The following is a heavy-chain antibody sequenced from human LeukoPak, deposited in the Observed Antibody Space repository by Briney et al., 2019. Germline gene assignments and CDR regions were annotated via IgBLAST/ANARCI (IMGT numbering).Heavy chain of an antibody. CDR2: IYYSGST. CDR3: AGRASYSSSAVDY. D-gene: IGHD6-6*01. Sequence: SQTLSLTCTVSGGSISSSSYYWGWIRQPPGKGLEWIGSIYYSGSTYYNPSLKSRVTISVDTSKNQFSLRLSSVTAADTAVYYCAGRASYSSSAVDYWGQGTLVTVSS. V-gene: IGHV4-39*01. J-gene: IGHJ4*02. CDR1: GGSISSSSYY.